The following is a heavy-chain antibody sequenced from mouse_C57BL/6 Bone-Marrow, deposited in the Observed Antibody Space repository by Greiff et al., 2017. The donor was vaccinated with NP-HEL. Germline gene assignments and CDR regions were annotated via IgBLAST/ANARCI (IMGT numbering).Heavy chain of an antibody. CDR3: TTGLWFAY. J-gene: IGHJ3*01. Sequence: EVQLKESGAELVRPGASVKLSCTASGFNIKDDYMHWVKQRPEQGLEWIGWIDPENGDTEYASKFQGKATITADTSSNTAYLQLSSLTSEDTAVYYCTTGLWFAYWGQGTLVTVSA. CDR1: GFNIKDDY. CDR2: IDPENGDT. V-gene: IGHV14-4*01.